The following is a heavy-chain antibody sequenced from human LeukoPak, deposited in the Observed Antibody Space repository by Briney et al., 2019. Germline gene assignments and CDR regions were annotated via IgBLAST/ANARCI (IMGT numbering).Heavy chain of an antibody. CDR2: IYHSGTT. CDR1: GYSISSGYY. D-gene: IGHD3-3*01. Sequence: SETLSLTCVVSGYSISSGYYWGWIRQPPGKGLEWIATIYHSGTTYYNPSLKSRVTISLDTSKNQFSLKLRSVTAADTAVYYCARRGCDFWSVYYIDYWGLGALVTVSS. V-gene: IGHV4-38-2*01. J-gene: IGHJ4*02. CDR3: ARRGCDFWSVYYIDY.